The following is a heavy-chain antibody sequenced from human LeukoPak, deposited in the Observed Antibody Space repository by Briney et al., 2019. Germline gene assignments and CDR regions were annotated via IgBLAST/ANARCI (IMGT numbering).Heavy chain of an antibody. V-gene: IGHV4-39*07. Sequence: SETLSLTCTVSGGSISSGSDYWCWIRQPPGKGLEWIASIFYSGSTYYNPSLKSRVTMSVDTSKNQFSLKLSSVTAADTAVYYCARATSIVRSLGAFDIWGQGTMVTVSS. J-gene: IGHJ3*02. CDR3: ARATSIVRSLGAFDI. D-gene: IGHD3-10*01. CDR2: IFYSGST. CDR1: GGSISSGSDY.